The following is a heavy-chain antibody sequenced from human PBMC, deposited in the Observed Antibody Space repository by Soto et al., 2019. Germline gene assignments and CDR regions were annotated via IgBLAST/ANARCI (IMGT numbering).Heavy chain of an antibody. CDR3: ARKSVVDWYFDL. CDR2: IYHSGNS. J-gene: IGHJ2*01. CDR1: GYSISSDYY. Sequence: SLTCAVSGYSISSDYYWVWIRQPPGKGLEWIAGIYHSGNSYYNPSLKSRVTISIDTSKNHFSLWLTSVTAADTAVYYCARKSVVDWYFDLWGRGTLVTVSS. V-gene: IGHV4-38-2*01. D-gene: IGHD2-15*01.